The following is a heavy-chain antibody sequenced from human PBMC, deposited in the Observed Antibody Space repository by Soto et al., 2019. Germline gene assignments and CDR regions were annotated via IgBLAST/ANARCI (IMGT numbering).Heavy chain of an antibody. Sequence: SETLSLTCAVYGGSFSGYYWSWIRQPPGKGLEWIGEINHSGSTNYNPSLKSRVTISVDTSKNQFSLKLSSVTAADTAVYYCARGGQQLIRYYYYYGMDVWGQGTTVTVSS. J-gene: IGHJ6*02. V-gene: IGHV4-34*01. CDR2: INHSGST. D-gene: IGHD6-13*01. CDR1: GGSFSGYY. CDR3: ARGGQQLIRYYYYYGMDV.